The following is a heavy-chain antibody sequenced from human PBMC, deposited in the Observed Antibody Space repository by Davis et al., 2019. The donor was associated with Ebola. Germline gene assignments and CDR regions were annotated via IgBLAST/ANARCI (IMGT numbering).Heavy chain of an antibody. CDR1: GDTFSSFA. J-gene: IGHJ4*02. D-gene: IGHD3-16*01. V-gene: IGHV1-69*13. Sequence: SVKVSCKAIGDTFSSFAFTWVRQVPGQGLEWMGGIIPMFRSPKYAQRFQDRVTITADESTKTVYMELSRLRSEDTAVYYCARGPTDPSGGWGQGTLVTVSS. CDR2: IIPMFRSP. CDR3: ARGPTDPSGG.